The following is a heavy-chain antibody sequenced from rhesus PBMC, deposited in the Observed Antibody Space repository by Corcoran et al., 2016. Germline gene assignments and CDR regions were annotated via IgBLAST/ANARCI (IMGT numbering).Heavy chain of an antibody. CDR2: IYPSDSDT. V-gene: IGHV5-2*01. D-gene: IGHD3-9*01. J-gene: IGHJ6*01. Sequence: EVQLVQSGAEVKRPGESLKISCKTSGYSFTSYWISWVRQMPGKGLEGRAAIYPSDSDTRYRPSFQGQVTISADKSIRTASLQGSSLKASDSATYYCAKPIRGYYYGLDSWGQGVVVTVSS. CDR3: AKPIRGYYYGLDS. CDR1: GYSFTSYW.